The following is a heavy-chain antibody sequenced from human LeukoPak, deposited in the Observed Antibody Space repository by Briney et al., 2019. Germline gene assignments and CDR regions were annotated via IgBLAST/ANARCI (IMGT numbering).Heavy chain of an antibody. CDR3: ARVGKVAYSSTWYWDV. CDR1: GFTFSSYA. J-gene: IGHJ6*02. D-gene: IGHD6-13*01. CDR2: ISGSGGST. V-gene: IGHV3-23*01. Sequence: GGSLRLSCAASGFTFSSYAMSWVRQAPGKGLEWVSAISGSGGSTYYADSVKGRFTISRDNSKNTLYLQMNSLRAEDTAVYYCARVGKVAYSSTWYWDVWGQGTTVTVSS.